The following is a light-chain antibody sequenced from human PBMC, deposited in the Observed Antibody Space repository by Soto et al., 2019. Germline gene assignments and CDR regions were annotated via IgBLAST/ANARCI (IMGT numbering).Light chain of an antibody. CDR2: MVS. J-gene: IGKJ2*01. V-gene: IGKV2-30*01. CDR1: QSLVYSNGNTY. CDR3: MAVTHSHT. Sequence: DVVMTQSPLSLPVTLGQPASISCKSSQSLVYSNGNTYLSWFQQRPGQSPRRLMYMVSNGASGVPDRFSGSGAGADFTLKISRVEAEDVVDYYCMAVTHSHTCGQGTKLEIK.